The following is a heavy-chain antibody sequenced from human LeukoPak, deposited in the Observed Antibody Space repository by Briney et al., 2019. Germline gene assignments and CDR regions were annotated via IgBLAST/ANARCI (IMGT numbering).Heavy chain of an antibody. Sequence: ASVKVSCKVSGYTLTELSMHWVRQAPGKGLEWMGGFDPEDGETIYAQKFQGRVTMTEDTSIDTAYMELSSLRSEDTAVYYCATVNRRGSSSWYGGMDVWGKGTTVTVSS. CDR3: ATVNRRGSSSWYGGMDV. J-gene: IGHJ6*04. V-gene: IGHV1-24*01. CDR1: GYTLTELS. CDR2: FDPEDGET. D-gene: IGHD6-13*01.